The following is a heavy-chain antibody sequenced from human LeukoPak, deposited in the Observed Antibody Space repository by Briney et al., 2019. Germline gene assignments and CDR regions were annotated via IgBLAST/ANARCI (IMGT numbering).Heavy chain of an antibody. CDR1: GGSISSGSYY. CDR3: ARGGPRDLLTN. CDR2: IYTSGST. V-gene: IGHV4-61*02. D-gene: IGHD4/OR15-4a*01. J-gene: IGHJ4*02. Sequence: SETLSLTCTVSGGSISSGSYYWSWLRQPAGKGLEWIGRIYTSGSTNYNPSLKSRVTISVDTSKNQFSLKLSSGTAADTAVYYWARGGPRDLLTNWGQGTLVTVSS.